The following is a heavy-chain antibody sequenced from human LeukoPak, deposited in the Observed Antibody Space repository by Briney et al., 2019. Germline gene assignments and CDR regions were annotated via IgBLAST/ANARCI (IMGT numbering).Heavy chain of an antibody. Sequence: SETLSLTCAVYGGSFSGYYWSWIRLPPGKGLEWIGEINHSGSTNYNPSLKSRVTISVDTSKNQFSLKLSSVTAADTAVYYCARGNLELGIELYYFDYWGQGTLVTVSS. J-gene: IGHJ4*02. CDR2: INHSGST. CDR1: GGSFSGYY. V-gene: IGHV4-34*01. D-gene: IGHD7-27*01. CDR3: ARGNLELGIELYYFDY.